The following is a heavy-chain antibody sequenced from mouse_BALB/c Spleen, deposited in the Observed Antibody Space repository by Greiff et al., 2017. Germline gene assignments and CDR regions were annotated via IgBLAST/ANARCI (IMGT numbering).Heavy chain of an antibody. Sequence: EVKLVESGGGLVKPGGSLKLSCAASGFTFSSFGMHWVRQAPEKGLEWVAYISSGSSTIYYADTVKGRFTISRDNPKNTLFLQMTSLRSEDTAMYYCASYDYGAYWGQGTLVTVSA. CDR2: ISSGSSTI. D-gene: IGHD2-4*01. J-gene: IGHJ3*01. V-gene: IGHV5-17*02. CDR3: ASYDYGAY. CDR1: GFTFSSFG.